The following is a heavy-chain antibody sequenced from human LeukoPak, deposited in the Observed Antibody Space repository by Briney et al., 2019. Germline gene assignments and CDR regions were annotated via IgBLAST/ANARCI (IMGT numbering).Heavy chain of an antibody. Sequence: GGSLRLSCAVSGFTFTNYWMSWARQAPGKGLEWVSSISSSSSYIYYADSVKGRFTISRDNAKNSLYLQMNSLRAEDTAVYYCARGGGYDSSGYLDYWGQGTLVTVSS. D-gene: IGHD3-22*01. CDR2: ISSSSSYI. J-gene: IGHJ4*02. V-gene: IGHV3-21*04. CDR1: GFTFTNYW. CDR3: ARGGGYDSSGYLDY.